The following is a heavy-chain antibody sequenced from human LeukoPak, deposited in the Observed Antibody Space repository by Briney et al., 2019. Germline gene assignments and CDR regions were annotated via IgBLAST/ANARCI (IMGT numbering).Heavy chain of an antibody. J-gene: IGHJ4*02. Sequence: GASVKVSCKVSGYTLTELSMHWVRQAPGKGLEWMGGFDPEDGETIYAQKSQGRVTMTEDTSTDTAYMELSSLRSEDTAVYYCATDVRCSSTSCYSYWGQGTLVTVSS. CDR1: GYTLTELS. CDR3: ATDVRCSSTSCYSY. V-gene: IGHV1-24*01. D-gene: IGHD2-2*01. CDR2: FDPEDGET.